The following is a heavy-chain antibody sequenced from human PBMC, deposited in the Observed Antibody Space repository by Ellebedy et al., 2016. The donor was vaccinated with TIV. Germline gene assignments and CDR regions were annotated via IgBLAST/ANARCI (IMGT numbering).Heavy chain of an antibody. D-gene: IGHD3-10*01. CDR1: GVTFSRHA. V-gene: IGHV1-69*13. Sequence: AASVKVSCKASGVTFSRHAVSWVRQAPGQGLEWTGTLIPMYGKTHYAQKLQGRVTIAADESTNTAFMELSSLKSEDTAIYYCARGEYRNWFDPWGQGTLVTVSS. CDR3: ARGEYRNWFDP. CDR2: LIPMYGKT. J-gene: IGHJ5*02.